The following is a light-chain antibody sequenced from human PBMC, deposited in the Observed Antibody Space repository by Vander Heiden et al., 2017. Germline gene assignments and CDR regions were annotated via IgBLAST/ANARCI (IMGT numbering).Light chain of an antibody. CDR2: EAS. Sequence: LQVPESPSSLSASVGDRVTITCRASQFVSNDLTWYQQKPGKAPKLLIYEASTLQSGVPSRFSGSGSGTEFTLTISSLQPEDFATYYCQQSYSKLYTLGQGTKVDI. J-gene: IGKJ3*01. CDR3: QQSYSKLYT. V-gene: IGKV1-39*01. CDR1: QFVSND.